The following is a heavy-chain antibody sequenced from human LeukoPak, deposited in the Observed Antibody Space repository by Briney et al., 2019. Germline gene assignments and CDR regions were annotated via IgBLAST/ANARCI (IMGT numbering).Heavy chain of an antibody. CDR2: ISYDGSNK. V-gene: IGHV3-30*04. CDR3: ASMATRYYFDY. Sequence: GRSLRLSCAASGFTFSSYATHWVRQAPGKGLEWVAVISYDGSNKYYADSVKGRFTISRDNSKNTLYLQMNSLRAEDTAVYYCASMATRYYFDYWGQGTLVTVFS. CDR1: GFTFSSYA. J-gene: IGHJ4*02. D-gene: IGHD5-12*01.